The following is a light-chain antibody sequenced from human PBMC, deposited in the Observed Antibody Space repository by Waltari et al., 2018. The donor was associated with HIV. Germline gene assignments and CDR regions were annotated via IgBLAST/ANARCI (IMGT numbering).Light chain of an antibody. CDR2: EVS. CDR3: SSYTGSDNLV. CDR1: RSDVGGYNY. J-gene: IGLJ2*01. V-gene: IGLV2-8*01. Sequence: QSALTPPPSASGSPGQSVTISCTGTRSDVGGYNYVSWYQQHPGKAPKLMIYEVSKRPSGVPDRFSGSGSGNTASLTVSGLQAEDEADYYCSSYTGSDNLVFGGGTKLTVL.